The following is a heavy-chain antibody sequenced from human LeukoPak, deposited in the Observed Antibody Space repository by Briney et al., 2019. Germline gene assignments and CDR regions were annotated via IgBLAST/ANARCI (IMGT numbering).Heavy chain of an antibody. CDR1: VDTCSSYA. Sequence: SVKLSCKASVDTCSSYAISWVRQAPGQGLEWMGGIIPIFGTATYAQQSQGRVTIISDESTSTAYIELSSLVTEATTVYYCGSSTRSLVPYNFDYWGQGTLVTVSS. D-gene: IGHD2-15*01. J-gene: IGHJ4*02. V-gene: IGHV1-69*13. CDR2: IIPIFGTA. CDR3: GSSTRSLVPYNFDY.